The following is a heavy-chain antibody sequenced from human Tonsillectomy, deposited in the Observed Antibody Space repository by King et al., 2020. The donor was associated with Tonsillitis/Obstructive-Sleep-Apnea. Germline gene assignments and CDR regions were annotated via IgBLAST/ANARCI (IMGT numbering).Heavy chain of an antibody. CDR1: GFTFSSYA. CDR2: LSGSGGVT. V-gene: IGHV3-23*04. J-gene: IGHJ6*03. Sequence: VQLVESGGGLVQPGGSLRLSCAASGFTFSSYAMSWVRQAPGKGLEWVSTLSGSGGVTYYADSVKGRFTISRDNSKNTLYLQMNSLRAEDTALYYCAKEGQRVYGSGTRDYYYYYYMDVWGKGTTVTVSS. D-gene: IGHD3-10*01. CDR3: AKEGQRVYGSGTRDYYYYYYMDV.